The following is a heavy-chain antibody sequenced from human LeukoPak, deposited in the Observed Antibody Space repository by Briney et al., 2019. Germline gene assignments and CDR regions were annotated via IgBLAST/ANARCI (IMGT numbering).Heavy chain of an antibody. V-gene: IGHV3-49*04. J-gene: IGHJ4*02. D-gene: IGHD3-16*01. Sequence: GGSLRLSCTASGFTFGDYAMSWVRQAPGKGLEWVGFITSKAYGGTTEYAAFVKGRFTISRDDSKSIAYLQMTSLRTEDTAVYYCTRDMIYTFHYWGQGTLVTVSS. CDR3: TRDMIYTFHY. CDR2: ITSKAYGGTT. CDR1: GFTFGDYA.